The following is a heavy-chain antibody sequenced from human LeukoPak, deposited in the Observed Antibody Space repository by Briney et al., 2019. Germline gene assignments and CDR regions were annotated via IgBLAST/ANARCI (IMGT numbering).Heavy chain of an antibody. CDR3: AREIYCASTSCYYFDY. CDR1: GYTLTSYG. Sequence: GASVKVSCKASGYTLTSYGISWVRQAPGQGLEWMGWISAYNGNTNYAQILQGRGTMTTDTSTSTAYMELRSLRSDDTAVYYCAREIYCASTSCYYFDYWGQGTLVTVSS. CDR2: ISAYNGNT. V-gene: IGHV1-18*01. J-gene: IGHJ4*02. D-gene: IGHD2-2*01.